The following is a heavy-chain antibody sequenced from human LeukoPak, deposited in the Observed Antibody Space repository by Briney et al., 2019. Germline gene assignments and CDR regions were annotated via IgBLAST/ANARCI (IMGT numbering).Heavy chain of an antibody. CDR2: RYYSGST. CDR3: ARVRGDFETD. V-gene: IGHV4-59*01. CDR1: GGSISSYY. J-gene: IGHJ1*01. D-gene: IGHD3-16*01. Sequence: SETLSLTCSVSGGSISSYYWTWIRQPPGKGLEWIGYRYYSGSTTYNPSLKSRVTISVDTSKSQFSPKLISVTAADTAIYYCARVRGDFETDWGQGTLVTVSS.